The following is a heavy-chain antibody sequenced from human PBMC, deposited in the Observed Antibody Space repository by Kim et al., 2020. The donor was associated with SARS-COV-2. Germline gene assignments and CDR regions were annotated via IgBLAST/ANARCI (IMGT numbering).Heavy chain of an antibody. J-gene: IGHJ4*02. CDR3: AQGRTYGSDIRECDY. D-gene: IGHD3-10*01. Sequence: DSMKGRFTIARDNSKNTLYLQMNGLRAEDTAVYDCAQGRTYGSDIRECDYWGQGTQVTVSS. V-gene: IGHV3-30*02.